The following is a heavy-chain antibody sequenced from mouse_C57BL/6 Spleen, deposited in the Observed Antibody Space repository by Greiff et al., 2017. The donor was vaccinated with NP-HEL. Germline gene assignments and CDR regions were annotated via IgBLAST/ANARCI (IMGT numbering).Heavy chain of an antibody. D-gene: IGHD1-1*01. CDR2: ISYDGSN. J-gene: IGHJ4*01. CDR1: GYSITSGYY. CDR3: AREGTVVEGPYAMDY. Sequence: EVQLQESGPGLVKPSQSLSLTCSVTGYSITSGYYWNWIRQFPGNKLEWMGYISYDGSNNYNPSLKNRISITRDTSKNQFFLKLNSVTTEDTATYYCAREGTVVEGPYAMDYWGQGTSVTVSS. V-gene: IGHV3-6*01.